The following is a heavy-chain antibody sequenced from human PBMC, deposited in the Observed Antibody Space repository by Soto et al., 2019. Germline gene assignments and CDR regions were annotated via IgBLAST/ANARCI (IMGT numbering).Heavy chain of an antibody. CDR1: GGSITSYY. V-gene: IGHV4-4*07. CDR3: EGWGYYDMLSVYPHIYCYYGMGV. CDR2: IYTSGST. J-gene: IGHJ6*01. D-gene: IGHD3-9*01. Sequence: QVQLQESGPRLVKPSETLTLTCTVSGGSITSYYWSWIRQPAGKGLELIGRIYTSGSTHYNPSLKIQAVVSVATPNICFSLKLRSVTAGDTSVYNCEGWGYYDMLSVYPHIYCYYGMGVWGQGTTVTVSA.